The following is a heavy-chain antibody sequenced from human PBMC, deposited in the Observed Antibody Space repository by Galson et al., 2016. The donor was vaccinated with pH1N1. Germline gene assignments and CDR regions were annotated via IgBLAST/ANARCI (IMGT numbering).Heavy chain of an antibody. J-gene: IGHJ6*02. Sequence: SLRLSCAASGFTFSTYAMHWVRQAPGKGLEWVALTSYDGSNKYYADSVKGRFTISRDNSKNTLYLEMNSLRAEDTAVYYCARKPPYSSGWGYYYVMDVGGQGTTVTVSS. CDR3: ARKPPYSSGWGYYYVMDV. V-gene: IGHV3-30-3*01. CDR2: TSYDGSNK. CDR1: GFTFSTYA. D-gene: IGHD6-19*01.